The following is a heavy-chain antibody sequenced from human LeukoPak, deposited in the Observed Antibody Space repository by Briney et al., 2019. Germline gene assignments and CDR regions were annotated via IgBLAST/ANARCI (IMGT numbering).Heavy chain of an antibody. J-gene: IGHJ5*02. V-gene: IGHV1-2*02. CDR3: AREEAIGYCSSTSCYNWFDP. CDR1: GYTFTGSY. D-gene: IGHD2-2*03. CDR2: INPNSGGT. Sequence: ASVKVSCKASGYTFTGSYMHWVRQAPGQGLEWMGWINPNSGGTNYAQKFQGRVTMTRDTSISTAYMELSRLRSDDTAVYYCAREEAIGYCSSTSCYNWFDPWGQGTLVTVSS.